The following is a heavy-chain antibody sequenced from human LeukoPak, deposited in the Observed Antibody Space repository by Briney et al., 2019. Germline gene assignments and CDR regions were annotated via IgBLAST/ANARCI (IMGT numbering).Heavy chain of an antibody. J-gene: IGHJ4*02. CDR3: ATGPDYGDYFDW. CDR2: IKSKTDGATA. V-gene: IGHV3-15*01. CDR1: GFTFSNAW. Sequence: AGGSLRLSCAASGFTFSNAWMNWVRQAPGKGLDWVGRIKSKTDGATADYAAPVKGRFTISREHSKNTLYLQMNSLNTDDTAVYYCATGPDYGDYFDWWGQGSLVTVSS. D-gene: IGHD4-17*01.